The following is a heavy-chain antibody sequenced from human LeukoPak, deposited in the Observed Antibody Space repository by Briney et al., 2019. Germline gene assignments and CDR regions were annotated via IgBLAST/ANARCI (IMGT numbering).Heavy chain of an antibody. CDR3: ASLYSGSYKSPRDAFDI. CDR2: IYPSGGST. CDR1: GYTFTSYY. V-gene: IGHV1-46*01. Sequence: ASVKVSCKASGYTFTSYYMHWVRQAPGQGLEWMGIIYPSGGSTSYAQKFQGRVTMTRDTSTSTVYMELSSLRSEDTAVYYCASLYSGSYKSPRDAFDIWGQGTMVTVSS. D-gene: IGHD1-26*01. J-gene: IGHJ3*02.